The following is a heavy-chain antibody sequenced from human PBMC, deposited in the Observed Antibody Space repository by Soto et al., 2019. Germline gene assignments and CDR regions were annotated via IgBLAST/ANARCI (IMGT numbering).Heavy chain of an antibody. Sequence: SETLSLTCAVYGGSFSGYYWSWIRQPPGKGLEWIGEINHGGSTNYNPSLKSRVTISVDTSKNQFSLKLSSVTAADTAVYYCARGAEYSSSSLAANYGMDVWGQGTTVTVSS. D-gene: IGHD6-6*01. CDR3: ARGAEYSSSSLAANYGMDV. V-gene: IGHV4-34*01. CDR1: GGSFSGYY. J-gene: IGHJ6*02. CDR2: INHGGST.